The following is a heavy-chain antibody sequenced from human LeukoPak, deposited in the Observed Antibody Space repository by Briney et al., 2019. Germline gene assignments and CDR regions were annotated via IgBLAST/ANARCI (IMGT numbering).Heavy chain of an antibody. D-gene: IGHD2-15*01. CDR1: GFTFTTYN. CDR3: AKGGGSSCYSPSDY. CDR2: INSRSTTL. J-gene: IGHJ4*02. V-gene: IGHV3-48*01. Sequence: PGGSLRLSCAASGFTFTTYNMHWVRQAPGKGLEWVSYINSRSTTLYYADSVKGRFTVSRDNAKNSLYLQMNSLRAEDTAVYYCAKGGGSSCYSPSDYWGQGTLVTVSS.